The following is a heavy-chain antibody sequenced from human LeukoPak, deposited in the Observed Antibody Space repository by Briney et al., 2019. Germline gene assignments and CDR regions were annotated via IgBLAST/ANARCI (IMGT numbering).Heavy chain of an antibody. J-gene: IGHJ4*02. CDR1: GFTFSVSA. D-gene: IGHD3-22*01. Sequence: GGSLRLSCAAPGFTFSVSAMHWVRQASGKGLEWVGRIRSKANSYATAYAASVKGRFTISRDDSKNTAYLQMNSLKTEDTAVYYCTSIGYDSSGYFDYWGQGTLVTVSS. CDR2: IRSKANSYAT. V-gene: IGHV3-73*01. CDR3: TSIGYDSSGYFDY.